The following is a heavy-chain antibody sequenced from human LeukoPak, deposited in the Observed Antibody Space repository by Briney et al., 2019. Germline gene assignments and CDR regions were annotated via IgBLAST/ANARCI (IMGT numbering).Heavy chain of an antibody. Sequence: SETLSLTCTVSGGSISPYYWSWIRQPPGKGLEWIGYVYYSGSTNYNPSLKSRVTISVDTSKSQFSLKLTSVTAADTAVYYCARGGGSGRGNWFDHWGQGSLVIVSS. J-gene: IGHJ5*02. CDR1: GGSISPYY. D-gene: IGHD3-10*01. V-gene: IGHV4-59*01. CDR2: VYYSGST. CDR3: ARGGGSGRGNWFDH.